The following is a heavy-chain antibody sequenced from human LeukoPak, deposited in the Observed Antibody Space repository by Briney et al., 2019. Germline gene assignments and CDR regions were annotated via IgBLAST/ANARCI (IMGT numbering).Heavy chain of an antibody. J-gene: IGHJ3*02. D-gene: IGHD3-22*01. CDR1: GYTFTSHD. Sequence: ASVKVSCKASGYTFTSHDINWVRQATGQGLEWMGWMNPNSGNTGYAQKFQGRVTITRNTSISTAYMELSSLRSEDTAVYYCARAIKYYYDSSGYYYQRLDAFDIWGQGTMVTVSS. V-gene: IGHV1-8*03. CDR3: ARAIKYYYDSSGYYYQRLDAFDI. CDR2: MNPNSGNT.